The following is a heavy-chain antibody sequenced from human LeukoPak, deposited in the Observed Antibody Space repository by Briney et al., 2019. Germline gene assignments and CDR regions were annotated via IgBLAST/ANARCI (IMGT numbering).Heavy chain of an antibody. J-gene: IGHJ3*02. D-gene: IGHD6-19*01. CDR1: GFTFDDYG. CDR3: AKPYSSGWFGAFDI. Sequence: GGSLRLSCAASGFTFDDYGMSWVRQAPGKGLEWVSGINWNGGITGYADSVKGRFTISRDNAKNSLYLQMNSLRAEDTALYYCAKPYSSGWFGAFDIWGQGTMVTVSS. V-gene: IGHV3-20*04. CDR2: INWNGGIT.